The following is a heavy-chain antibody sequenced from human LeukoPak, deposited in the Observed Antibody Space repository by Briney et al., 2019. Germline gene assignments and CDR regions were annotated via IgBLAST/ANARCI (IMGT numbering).Heavy chain of an antibody. V-gene: IGHV4-39*01. D-gene: IGHD1-26*01. J-gene: IGHJ3*02. CDR3: ARAGYSLLWGFDAFDI. Sequence: SETLSLTCNVSGGSMNSSSDYWGWIRQPPGKGLEWIGTFYYSGNTYYIPSLKSRVTIENQFSLKLSSVTAADTAVYYCARAGYSLLWGFDAFDIWGQGTMVTVSS. CDR1: GGSMNSSSDY. CDR2: FYYSGNT.